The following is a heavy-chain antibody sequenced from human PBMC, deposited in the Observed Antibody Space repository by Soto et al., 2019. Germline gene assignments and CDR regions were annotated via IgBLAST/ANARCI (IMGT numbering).Heavy chain of an antibody. Sequence: PWETLSLSCTVSGGTISSYNWIWIRQSPGKGLECIGYIHYSGSTNYNPSLKSRVTISVDRSTNQFSLKVSSVTAADTALYFCARAASSGAYLRVSYFDYWGQGTLVTVSS. CDR1: GGTISSYN. V-gene: IGHV4-59*01. D-gene: IGHD3-22*01. CDR2: IHYSGST. CDR3: ARAASSGAYLRVSYFDY. J-gene: IGHJ4*02.